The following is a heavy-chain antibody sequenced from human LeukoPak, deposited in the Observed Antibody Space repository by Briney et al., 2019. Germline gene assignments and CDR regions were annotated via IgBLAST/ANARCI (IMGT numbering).Heavy chain of an antibody. J-gene: IGHJ3*02. CDR1: GYAFTSYA. V-gene: IGHV1-3*01. Sequence: ASVKVPCKASGYAFTSYAMHWVRQAPGQRLEWMGWINAGNGNTKYSQKFQGRVTITRDTSASTAYMELSSLRSEDTAVYYCATQAQILDAFDIWGQGTMVTVPS. CDR2: INAGNGNT. CDR3: ATQAQILDAFDI.